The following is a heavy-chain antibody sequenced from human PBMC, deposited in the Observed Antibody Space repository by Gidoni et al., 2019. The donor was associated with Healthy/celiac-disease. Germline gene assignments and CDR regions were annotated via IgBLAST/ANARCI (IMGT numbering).Heavy chain of an antibody. CDR1: GYTFNRYD. D-gene: IGHD1-26*01. CDR2: MNPNSGNT. V-gene: IGHV1-8*01. CDR3: SRGDLRTNGWELPDGDY. J-gene: IGHJ4*02. Sequence: QLQLVQSGPEVKKPGASVKVSCKASGYTFNRYDINWVRQATGQALEWMGWMNPNSGNTGYAQKFQGRVTMTRNTSISTAYMELSSLRSEDTAVYYCSRGDLRTNGWELPDGDYWGQGTLVTVSS.